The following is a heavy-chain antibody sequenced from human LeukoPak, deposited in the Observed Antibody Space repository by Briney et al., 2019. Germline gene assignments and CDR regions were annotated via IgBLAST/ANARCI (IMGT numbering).Heavy chain of an antibody. J-gene: IGHJ4*02. D-gene: IGHD5-18*01. CDR3: ASQLWNWDY. Sequence: GGSLRLSCAASGFTFSSYGMSWVRQAPGKGLECVSSINTGGTNTHYADSVKGRFTISRDNSKNTLYLQMNSLRAEDTAVYYCASQLWNWDYWGQGTLVTVSS. CDR1: GFTFSSYG. CDR2: INTGGTNT. V-gene: IGHV3-23*01.